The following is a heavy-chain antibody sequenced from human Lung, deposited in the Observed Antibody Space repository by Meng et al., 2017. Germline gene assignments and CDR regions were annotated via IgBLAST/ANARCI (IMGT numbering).Heavy chain of an antibody. CDR1: GGSISSIDW. V-gene: IGHV4/OR15-8*02. J-gene: IGHJ4*02. CDR2: IYHGGDT. CDR3: ASWIYSCGWQ. Sequence: QGQVQESGTGLVKPSGPLSLTCVVSGGSISSIDWWSWVRQPPGKGLEWIGEIYHGGDTNYNPSLKSRVTIAIDRSKNQFSLKLSSVTAADTAVYYCASWIYSCGWQWGQGTLVTVSS. D-gene: IGHD6-19*01.